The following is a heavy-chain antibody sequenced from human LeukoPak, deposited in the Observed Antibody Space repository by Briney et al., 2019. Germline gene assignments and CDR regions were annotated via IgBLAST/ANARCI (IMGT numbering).Heavy chain of an antibody. Sequence: PSETLSLTCAVYGGSLSIYYWSWIRQPPGKGLEWIGEINRSGSTHYNPSLKSRVAISVDTSKNQFSLKLTSVTAADTAVYSCARHDYGDYGAFDSXGXXXLVTVSS. CDR2: INRSGST. D-gene: IGHD4-17*01. CDR3: ARHDYGDYGAFDS. CDR1: GGSLSIYY. V-gene: IGHV4-34*01. J-gene: IGHJ4*02.